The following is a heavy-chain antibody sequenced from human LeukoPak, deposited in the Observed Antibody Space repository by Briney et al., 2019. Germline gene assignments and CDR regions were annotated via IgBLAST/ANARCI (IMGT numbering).Heavy chain of an antibody. V-gene: IGHV4-59*12. D-gene: IGHD3-3*01. CDR1: GGSISSYY. Sequence: PSETLSLTCTVSGGSISSYYWSWIRQPPGKGLEWIGYIYHSGSTYYNPSLKSRVTISVDRSKNQFSLKLSSVTAADTAVYYCARSGFTIFGVVILYYWGQGTLVTVSS. CDR3: ARSGFTIFGVVILYY. CDR2: IYHSGST. J-gene: IGHJ4*02.